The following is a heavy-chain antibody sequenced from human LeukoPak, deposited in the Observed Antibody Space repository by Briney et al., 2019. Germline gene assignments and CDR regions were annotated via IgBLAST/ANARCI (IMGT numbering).Heavy chain of an antibody. CDR1: GFTFSNAW. V-gene: IGHV3-15*01. D-gene: IGHD2-2*01. CDR2: IKSKTDGGTT. J-gene: IGHJ3*02. Sequence: GGSLRLSCAASGFTFSNAWMSWVRQAPGKGLEWVGRIKSKTDGGTTDYAAPVKGRFTISRDDSKNTLYLQMNSLKTEDAAVYYCTTDDVVVPAALREAFDIWGQGTMVTVSS. CDR3: TTDDVVVPAALREAFDI.